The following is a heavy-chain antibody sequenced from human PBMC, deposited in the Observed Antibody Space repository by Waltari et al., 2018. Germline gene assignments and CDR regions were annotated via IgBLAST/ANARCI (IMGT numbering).Heavy chain of an antibody. CDR2: INHSGST. CDR1: GGSFSGYY. J-gene: IGHJ5*02. CDR3: ARGFHTIFGVVNWFDP. D-gene: IGHD3-3*01. V-gene: IGHV4-34*01. Sequence: QVQLQQWGAGLLKPSETLSLTCAVYGGSFSGYYWSWIRQHPGKGLEWIGEINHSGSTNDNPSLKSRVTISGDTSKNQFSLKLSSVTAADTAVYYCARGFHTIFGVVNWFDPWGQGTLVTVSS.